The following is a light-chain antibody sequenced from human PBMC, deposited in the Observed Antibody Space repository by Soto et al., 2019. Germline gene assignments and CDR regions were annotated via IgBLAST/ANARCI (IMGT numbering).Light chain of an antibody. Sequence: QSALTQPASVSESPGQSVTISCTGTSSDVGGYNYVSWYQQHPGKAPKLMIYEVNNRPSGISNRFSGSKSGNTASLAISGLQAEDEADYYCSSFTSTSTYVFGTGTKLTVL. J-gene: IGLJ1*01. CDR3: SSFTSTSTYV. CDR2: EVN. V-gene: IGLV2-14*01. CDR1: SSDVGGYNY.